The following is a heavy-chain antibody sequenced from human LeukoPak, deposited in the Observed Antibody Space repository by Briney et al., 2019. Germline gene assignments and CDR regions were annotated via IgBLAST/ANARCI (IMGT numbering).Heavy chain of an antibody. V-gene: IGHV6-1*01. Sequence: SQTLSLTCAISGDSVSTDSAGWNWIRQSPSRGLEWLGRTYYRSKWYNDYAVSVKSRITINPDTSKNQFSLQLNSVTPEDTAVYYCARVLLGLERHFDYWGQGTLVTVSS. J-gene: IGHJ4*02. CDR3: ARVLLGLERHFDY. D-gene: IGHD1-1*01. CDR2: TYYRSKWYN. CDR1: GDSVSTDSAG.